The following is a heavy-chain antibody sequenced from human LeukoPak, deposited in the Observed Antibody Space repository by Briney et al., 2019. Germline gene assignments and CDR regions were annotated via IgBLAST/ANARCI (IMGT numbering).Heavy chain of an antibody. CDR2: INPNGGNT. CDR1: GYTFTSYY. D-gene: IGHD2-21*01. J-gene: IGHJ4*02. Sequence: ASVKVSCKASGYTFTSYYMHWVRQAPGQGLEWMGIINPNGGNTNYAQKFQGRVTMTRDTSKSTVYMELSSLRSEDTAVYYCARVGDCYSSDYWGQGTRVSVSS. V-gene: IGHV1-46*01. CDR3: ARVGDCYSSDY.